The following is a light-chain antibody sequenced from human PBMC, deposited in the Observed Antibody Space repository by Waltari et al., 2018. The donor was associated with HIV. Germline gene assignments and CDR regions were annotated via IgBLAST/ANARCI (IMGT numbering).Light chain of an antibody. V-gene: IGLV1-40*01. Sequence: QSVLTQPHSVSGAPGQRVTISCTGSSSNIGAGYDVNWYQQLPGTAPNLLIYGTSNRPSGVPDRFSGSKSGTSASLAITGLQAEDEADYYCQSYDSSLSGSVFGGGTKLTVL. CDR1: SSNIGAGYD. CDR3: QSYDSSLSGSV. CDR2: GTS. J-gene: IGLJ3*02.